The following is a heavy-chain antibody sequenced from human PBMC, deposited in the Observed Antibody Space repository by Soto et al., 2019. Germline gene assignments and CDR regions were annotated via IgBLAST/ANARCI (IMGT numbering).Heavy chain of an antibody. D-gene: IGHD3-10*01. V-gene: IGHV1-18*01. CDR3: ARDSTLGHASDI. J-gene: IGHJ3*02. CDR2: IRAYNGNT. Sequence: ASVKVSCKASVGTVSSYAITWVRQAPGQGLEWMGWIRAYNGNTNYAQNLQGRVTMTTDTSTSTAYMELRSLRSDDTAVYYCARDSTLGHASDIWGQGTMVTVSS. CDR1: VGTVSSYA.